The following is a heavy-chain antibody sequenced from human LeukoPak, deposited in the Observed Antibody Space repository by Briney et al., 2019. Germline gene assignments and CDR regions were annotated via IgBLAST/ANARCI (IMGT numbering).Heavy chain of an antibody. CDR2: INPSGGST. J-gene: IGHJ4*02. CDR3: ARVLADSSSWYNYFDY. Sequence: ASVKVSCKASGYTFTSYYMHWVRQAPGQGLEWMGIINPSGGSTSYAQKFQGRVTMTRDTSISTAYMELSRLRSDDTVVYYCARVLADSSSWYNYFDYWGQGTLVTVSS. D-gene: IGHD6-13*01. CDR1: GYTFTSYY. V-gene: IGHV1-46*01.